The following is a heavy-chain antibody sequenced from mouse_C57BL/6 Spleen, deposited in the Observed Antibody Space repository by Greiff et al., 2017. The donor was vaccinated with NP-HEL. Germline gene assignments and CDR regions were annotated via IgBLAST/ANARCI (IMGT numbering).Heavy chain of an antibody. Sequence: EVQVVESGGDLVKPGGSLKLSCAASGFTFSSYGMSWVRQTPDKRLEWVATISSGGSYTYYPDSVKGRFTISRDNAKNTLYLQMSSLKSEDTAMYYCARHSTTVVAPYFDYWGQGTTLTVSS. CDR2: ISSGGSYT. V-gene: IGHV5-6*01. CDR1: GFTFSSYG. CDR3: ARHSTTVVAPYFDY. J-gene: IGHJ2*01. D-gene: IGHD1-1*01.